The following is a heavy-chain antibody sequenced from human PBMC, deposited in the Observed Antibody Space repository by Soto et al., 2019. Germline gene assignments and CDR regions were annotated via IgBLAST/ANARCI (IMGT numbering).Heavy chain of an antibody. Sequence: QVQLVQSGAEVRKPGASVKVSCKASGYSFNTYAMFWVRQAPGQRPDWMGWINAGKGDTKYSQKFEDRVTISRDTSANTVYMELSSLRSEDTAVYYCARGVRAVADTTDDGFDAWGQGTMVTVSS. D-gene: IGHD6-19*01. CDR2: INAGKGDT. V-gene: IGHV1-3*01. J-gene: IGHJ3*01. CDR1: GYSFNTYA. CDR3: ARGVRAVADTTDDGFDA.